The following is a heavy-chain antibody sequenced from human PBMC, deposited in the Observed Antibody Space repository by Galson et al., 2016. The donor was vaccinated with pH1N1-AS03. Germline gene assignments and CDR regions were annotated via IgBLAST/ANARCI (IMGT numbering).Heavy chain of an antibody. J-gene: IGHJ6*02. CDR1: GYTFTSYA. D-gene: IGHD5-12*01. V-gene: IGHV1-3*01. Sequence: SVKVSCKASGYTFTSYAMHWVRQAPGQRLEWMGWINAANGNTKYSQKFQGRVTITRDTSASTAYMELSSLRSEDTAVYYCARDRGSGYDLFDYYYGMDVWGQGTTVTVSS. CDR3: ARDRGSGYDLFDYYYGMDV. CDR2: INAANGNT.